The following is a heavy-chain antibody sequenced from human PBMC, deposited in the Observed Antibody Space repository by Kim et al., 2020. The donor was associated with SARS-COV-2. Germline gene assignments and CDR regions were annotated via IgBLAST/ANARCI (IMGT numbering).Heavy chain of an antibody. D-gene: IGHD3-3*01. CDR2: INHSGST. CDR3: ARGREGVVPSPVLGLGPYYHYYEMDV. CDR1: GGSFSDHT. J-gene: IGHJ6*02. V-gene: IGHV4-34*01. Sequence: SETLSLTCAVYGGSFSDHTWGWIRQPPNKGLEWIGEINHSGSTNVSPSLKSRITISVDTSKSQFSLRLKSMTATDAAVYYCARGREGVVPSPVLGLGPYYHYYEMDVWGRGTPVAVSS.